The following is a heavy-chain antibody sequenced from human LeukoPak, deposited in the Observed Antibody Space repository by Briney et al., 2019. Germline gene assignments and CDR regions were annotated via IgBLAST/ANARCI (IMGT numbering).Heavy chain of an antibody. J-gene: IGHJ5*02. D-gene: IGHD3-22*01. CDR3: ARAYDSRYIPNWFDP. CDR1: GYTFTGCY. Sequence: ASVKVSCKASGYTFTGCYMHWVRQAPGQGLEWMGWINPNSGGTNYAQKFQGRVTMTRDTSISTAYMELSRLRSDDTAVYYCARAYDSRYIPNWFDPWGQGTLVTVSS. CDR2: INPNSGGT. V-gene: IGHV1-2*02.